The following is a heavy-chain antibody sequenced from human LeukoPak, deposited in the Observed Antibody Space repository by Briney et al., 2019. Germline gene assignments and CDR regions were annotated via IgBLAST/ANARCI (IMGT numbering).Heavy chain of an antibody. CDR2: INHSGST. D-gene: IGHD6-19*01. V-gene: IGHV4-34*01. CDR1: GGSFSGYY. J-gene: IGHJ6*03. CDR3: ARREPDLPSGWHRYYYYYMDV. Sequence: SETLSLTCAVYGGSFSGYYWSWIRQPPGKGLEWIGEINHSGSTNYNPSLKSRVTISVDTSKNQFSLKLSFVTAADTAVYYCARREPDLPSGWHRYYYYYMDVWGQGTLVTVSS.